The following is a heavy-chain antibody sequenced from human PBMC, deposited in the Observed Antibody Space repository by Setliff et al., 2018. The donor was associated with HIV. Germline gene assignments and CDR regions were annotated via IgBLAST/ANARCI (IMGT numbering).Heavy chain of an antibody. CDR2: ISVKNGNT. Sequence: ASVKVSCKSSGYTFTSYGISWVRQAPGQGLEWMGWISVKNGNTNYAQKFQGRVTMTTDTSTSTAYMELRSLGSDDTAVYYCARRKYCSGGSCYSADGAFDIWGQGTMVTVSS. CDR3: ARRKYCSGGSCYSADGAFDI. J-gene: IGHJ3*02. V-gene: IGHV1-18*01. D-gene: IGHD2-15*01. CDR1: GYTFTSYG.